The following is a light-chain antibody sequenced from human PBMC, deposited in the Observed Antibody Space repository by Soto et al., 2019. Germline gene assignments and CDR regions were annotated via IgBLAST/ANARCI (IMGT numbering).Light chain of an antibody. Sequence: EIVLTQSPATLSLSPGERATLSCRASQSVSSYLAWYQQKPGQAPRLLIYDASNRATGIPARFSGSGSGTDFTLTISSLEPEGFAVYYCQQRSNWLTFGGGTKVEMK. V-gene: IGKV3-11*01. CDR2: DAS. CDR3: QQRSNWLT. J-gene: IGKJ4*01. CDR1: QSVSSY.